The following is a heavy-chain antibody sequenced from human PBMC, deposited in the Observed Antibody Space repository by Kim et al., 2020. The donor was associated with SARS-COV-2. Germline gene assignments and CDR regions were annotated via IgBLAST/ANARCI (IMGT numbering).Heavy chain of an antibody. V-gene: IGHV4-31*03. CDR3: ARAPITMIVVVTAFDY. CDR1: GGSISSGGYY. D-gene: IGHD3-22*01. Sequence: SETLSLTCTVSGGSISSGGYYWSWIRQHPGKGLEWIGYIYYSGSTYYNPSLKSRVTISVDTSKNQFSLKLSSVTAADTAVYYCARAPITMIVVVTAFDYGGQGTLVTVSS. J-gene: IGHJ4*02. CDR2: IYYSGST.